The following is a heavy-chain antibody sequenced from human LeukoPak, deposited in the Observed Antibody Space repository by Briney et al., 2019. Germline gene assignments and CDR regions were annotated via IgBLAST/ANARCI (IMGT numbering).Heavy chain of an antibody. D-gene: IGHD4-11*01. CDR1: GLTFSDYR. Sequence: PGGSLRLSCAVSGLTFSDYRMIWVRQAPEKRLEWVADTAGADDGIQYADAVKGRFTISRDNSKNTVYLQMNSLRAEDTALQFCATYIQRPPGMVVSGQGATGTVSS. J-gene: IGHJ6*01. CDR3: ATYIQRPPGMVV. V-gene: IGHV3-23*01. CDR2: TAGADDGI.